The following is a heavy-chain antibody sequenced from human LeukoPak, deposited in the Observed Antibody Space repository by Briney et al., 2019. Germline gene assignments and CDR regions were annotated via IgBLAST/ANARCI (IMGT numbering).Heavy chain of an antibody. Sequence: ASVKVSCKASGYTFTDYYIHWVRQAPGRGLEWMGWINPNSGGTNYAQKFQGRVTVTRDTSISTAYMELSRLRSDDTAVYYCARIVVVPAAFFDYWGQGTLVTVSS. V-gene: IGHV1-2*02. CDR1: GYTFTDYY. J-gene: IGHJ4*02. D-gene: IGHD2-2*01. CDR3: ARIVVVPAAFFDY. CDR2: INPNSGGT.